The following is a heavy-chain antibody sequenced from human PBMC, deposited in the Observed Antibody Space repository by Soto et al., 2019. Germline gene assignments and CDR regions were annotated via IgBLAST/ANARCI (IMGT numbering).Heavy chain of an antibody. CDR3: ASSVAAEGRHNAFDI. CDR2: ISSSSSYI. V-gene: IGHV3-21*01. CDR1: GFTFSSYS. Sequence: GGSLRLSCAASGFTFSSYSMNWVRQAPGKGLEWVSSISSSSSYIYYADSVKGRFTISRDNAKNSLYLQMNSLRAEDTAVYYCASSVAAEGRHNAFDIWGQGTMVTVSS. J-gene: IGHJ3*02. D-gene: IGHD2-15*01.